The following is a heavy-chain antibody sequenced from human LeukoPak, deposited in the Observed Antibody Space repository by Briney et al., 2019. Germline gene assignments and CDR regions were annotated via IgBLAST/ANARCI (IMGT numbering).Heavy chain of an antibody. Sequence: GGSLRLSCAVSGITLSNYGMSWVRQAPGKGLEWVAGISGSGGGTNSADSVKGRFTISRDNAKNTLYLQMNSLRAEDTAVYYCAILYSSSWYVGYWGQGTLVTVSS. V-gene: IGHV3-23*01. CDR3: AILYSSSWYVGY. CDR2: ISGSGGGT. CDR1: GITLSNYG. J-gene: IGHJ4*02. D-gene: IGHD6-13*01.